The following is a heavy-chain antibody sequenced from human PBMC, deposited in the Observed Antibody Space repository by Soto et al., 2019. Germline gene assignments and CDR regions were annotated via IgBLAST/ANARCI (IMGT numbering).Heavy chain of an antibody. J-gene: IGHJ5*02. D-gene: IGHD2-15*01. CDR2: IDRSTIVI. CDR3: GRDSVYCRRARCHGLGFDP. V-gene: IGHV3-48*02. Sequence: GGSLRLSCAASGFTFATYSMNWVRQPPGKGPEWIASIDRSTIVIYYAGSVKGRFIISRDNAKNSLYLQMNSLRDDDTALYYWGRDSVYCRRARCHGLGFDPWGQRNLVAVCS. CDR1: GFTFATYS.